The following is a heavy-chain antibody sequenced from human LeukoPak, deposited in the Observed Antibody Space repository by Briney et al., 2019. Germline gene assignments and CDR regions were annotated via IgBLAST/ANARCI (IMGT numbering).Heavy chain of an antibody. Sequence: PRGSLRLSCAASGFTFSSYAMNWVRQAPGKGLEWVAVLWYDGSIKYYAGSVKGRFTISRDNSENTLYLQMDSLRAEDTAVYYCARDAWGYCSSTSCRNWFDPWGQGTLVTVSS. D-gene: IGHD2-2*01. J-gene: IGHJ5*02. CDR2: LWYDGSIK. CDR3: ARDAWGYCSSTSCRNWFDP. V-gene: IGHV3-33*08. CDR1: GFTFSSYA.